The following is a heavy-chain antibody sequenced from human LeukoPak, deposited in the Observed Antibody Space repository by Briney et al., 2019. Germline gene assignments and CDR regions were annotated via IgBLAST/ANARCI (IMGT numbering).Heavy chain of an antibody. J-gene: IGHJ4*02. CDR2: INESGNT. Sequence: PSETLSLTCAVYGGSFSDYYWSWFRQPPGKGLEWIGEINESGNTNYNPSLKSRVTILVDRSKTQFYLKMNSATAADTATYYCAKGVSRWGQGTLVTVSS. V-gene: IGHV4-34*01. CDR1: GGSFSDYY. CDR3: AKGVSR.